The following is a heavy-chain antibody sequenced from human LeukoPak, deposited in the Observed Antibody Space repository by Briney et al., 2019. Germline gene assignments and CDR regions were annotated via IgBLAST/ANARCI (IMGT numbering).Heavy chain of an antibody. CDR1: GGSISSSSYY. Sequence: SETLSLTCTVSGGSISSSSYYWGWIRQPPGKGLEWIGSIYYSGSTYCNPSLKSRVTISVDTSKNQFSLKLSSVTAADTAVYYCARRRPSRARPFDPWGQGTLVTVSS. J-gene: IGHJ5*02. D-gene: IGHD2-2*01. CDR3: ARRRPSRARPFDP. CDR2: IYYSGST. V-gene: IGHV4-39*07.